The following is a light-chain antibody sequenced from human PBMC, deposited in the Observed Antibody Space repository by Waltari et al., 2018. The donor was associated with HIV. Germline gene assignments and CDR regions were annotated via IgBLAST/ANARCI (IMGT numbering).Light chain of an antibody. J-gene: IGKJ1*01. Sequence: IQMTQSPSSLSASVGDRVTITCRASQVITDYLAWYQQQPGKVPKLLIYAASTLQSGVPSRFSGSGSGTDFTLTITSLQPEDVATYYCQKYNSGQWTFGQGTKVEI. CDR3: QKYNSGQWT. CDR2: AAS. V-gene: IGKV1-27*01. CDR1: QVITDY.